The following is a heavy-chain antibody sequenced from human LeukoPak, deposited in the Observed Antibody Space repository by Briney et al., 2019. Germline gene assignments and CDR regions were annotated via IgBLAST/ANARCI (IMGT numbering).Heavy chain of an antibody. J-gene: IGHJ3*02. D-gene: IGHD2-15*01. CDR1: GGSISSSNW. Sequence: SETLSLTCAVSGGSISSSNWWSWVRQPPGKGLEWIGEIYHSGTTNYNPSLKSRVTISVDKSENQFSLKLSSVTADTAVYYCARGTPARAFDIWGQGTMVIVSS. CDR3: ARGTPARAFDI. V-gene: IGHV4-4*02. CDR2: IYHSGTT.